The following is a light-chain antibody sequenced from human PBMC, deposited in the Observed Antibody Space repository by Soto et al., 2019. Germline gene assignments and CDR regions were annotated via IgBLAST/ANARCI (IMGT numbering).Light chain of an antibody. V-gene: IGKV3-11*01. J-gene: IGKJ2*01. Sequence: EIVLTQSPATLSLSPGERATLSCRASQSVSSYLAWYQQKPGQAPRLLIYDASNRATGIPARFSGSGSGTDFTLTISSLEPEDLAVYYCQQRSNWYTFGQGTKLE. CDR1: QSVSSY. CDR2: DAS. CDR3: QQRSNWYT.